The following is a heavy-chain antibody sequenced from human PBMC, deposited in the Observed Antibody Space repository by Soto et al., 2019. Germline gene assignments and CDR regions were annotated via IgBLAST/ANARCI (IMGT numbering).Heavy chain of an antibody. CDR1: GFSFSSYA. V-gene: IGHV3-23*01. J-gene: IGHJ5*02. Sequence: EVQLLESGGGLVQPGGSLRVSCAASGFSFSSYAMSWVRQAPGRGLEWVSAISGSGGSTYYADSVKGRFTISRDNSKNTLSLQMNSLRAEDTALYYCVKDYQWLVQGWFDPWGQGTLVTVSS. CDR2: ISGSGGST. D-gene: IGHD6-19*01. CDR3: VKDYQWLVQGWFDP.